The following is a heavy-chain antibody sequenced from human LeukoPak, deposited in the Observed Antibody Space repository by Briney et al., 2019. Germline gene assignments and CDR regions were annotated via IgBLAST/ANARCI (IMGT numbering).Heavy chain of an antibody. Sequence: SETLSLTCTVSGGSISSGDYYWSWSRQPPGKGLEWIGYIYYSGSTYYNPSLKSRVTISVDTSKNQFSLKLSSVTAADTAVYYCARDLCHGGSGLYWYFDPWGRGTLVTVSS. V-gene: IGHV4-30-4*01. CDR3: ARDLCHGGSGLYWYFDP. J-gene: IGHJ2*01. CDR1: GGSISSGDYY. CDR2: IYYSGST. D-gene: IGHD2-15*01.